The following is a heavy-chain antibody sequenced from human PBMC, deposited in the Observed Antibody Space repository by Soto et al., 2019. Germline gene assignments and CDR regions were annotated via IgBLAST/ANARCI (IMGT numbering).Heavy chain of an antibody. D-gene: IGHD5-12*01. Sequence: EVQLVESGGGLVQPGGSLRLSCAASGFTFSSYAMHWVRQAPGKGVEYVSTINTNGGSTYYANSVKGSFTISRDNSKNTLYLQMGSLRAEDMAVYYCARVLAGYSGYAFDYWGQGTLVTVSS. CDR2: INTNGGST. CDR3: ARVLAGYSGYAFDY. V-gene: IGHV3-64*01. J-gene: IGHJ4*02. CDR1: GFTFSSYA.